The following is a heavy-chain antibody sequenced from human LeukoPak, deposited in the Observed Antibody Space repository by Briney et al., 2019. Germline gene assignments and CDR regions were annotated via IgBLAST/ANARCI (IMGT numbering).Heavy chain of an antibody. V-gene: IGHV1-2*06. D-gene: IGHD6-19*01. Sequence: ASVKVSCKASGYTFTGYNMHWVRKAPGQGLEGMERITPNSGGTNYAQKFQGRVTMTRDTSISTAYMELSRLRSDDTAVYYCARDPVAGDLFDYWGQGTLVTVSS. CDR2: ITPNSGGT. CDR1: GYTFTGYN. J-gene: IGHJ4*02. CDR3: ARDPVAGDLFDY.